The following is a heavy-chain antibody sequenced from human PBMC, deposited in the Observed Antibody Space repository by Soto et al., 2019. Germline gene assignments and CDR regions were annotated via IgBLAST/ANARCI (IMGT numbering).Heavy chain of an antibody. CDR2: IKQNGGAK. CDR1: GFTFSSDD. Sequence: PGGSLRLSCAASGFTFSSDDLLWVRQAPGCGLEWVASIKQNGGAKYYLGDVKGRSTVSRDDTESSLSLHLNSLRAGDTAIYYCARARFRRMDVWGQGTTVTVCS. J-gene: IGHJ6*02. V-gene: IGHV3-7*01. CDR3: ARARFRRMDV. D-gene: IGHD3-10*01.